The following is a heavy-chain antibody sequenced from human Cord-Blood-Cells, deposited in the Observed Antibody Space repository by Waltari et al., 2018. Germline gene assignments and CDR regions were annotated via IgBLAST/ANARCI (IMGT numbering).Heavy chain of an antibody. D-gene: IGHD6-6*01. CDR3: ARLEYSSSDYYYYYMDV. V-gene: IGHV1-18*04. CDR1: GSTFTSYG. J-gene: IGHJ6*03. Sequence: QVQLVQSGAEVKKPGASVKVSCKASGSTFTSYGISWVRQAPGQGLEWMGWSSAHNGNTNYAQKLQVRVTMTTDTTTSTAYMELRSLRSDDTAVYYCARLEYSSSDYYYYYMDVWGKGTTVTVSS. CDR2: SSAHNGNT.